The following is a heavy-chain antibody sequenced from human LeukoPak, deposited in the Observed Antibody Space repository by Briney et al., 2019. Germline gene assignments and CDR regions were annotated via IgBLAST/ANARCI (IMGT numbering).Heavy chain of an antibody. J-gene: IGHJ3*02. V-gene: IGHV3-23*01. CDR3: AKDRSYGSGDAFDI. Sequence: GGSLRLSCAASGFMFSSHAMSWVRQAPGKGLEWVSGISGSGRTTFYADSVKGRFTISRDNSKNTLYLQMNSLRAEDTAVYYCAKDRSYGSGDAFDIWGQGTMVTVSS. D-gene: IGHD3-10*01. CDR1: GFMFSSHA. CDR2: ISGSGRTT.